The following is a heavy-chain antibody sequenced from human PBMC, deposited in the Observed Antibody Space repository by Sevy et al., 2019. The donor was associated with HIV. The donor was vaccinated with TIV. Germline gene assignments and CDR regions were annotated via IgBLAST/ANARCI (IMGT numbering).Heavy chain of an antibody. D-gene: IGHD6-19*01. CDR2: IHYSGRT. J-gene: IGHJ6*02. CDR3: ARDHGYSNGGFPYYYYYGMDV. V-gene: IGHV4-31*03. CDR1: GGSISSHSYY. Sequence: SETLSLTCSVSGGSISSHSYYWTWIRQHPGKGLEWIGYIHYSGRTYYNPSLKSRVPISLDTSKNQFSLRLRSVMAADTAVYYCARDHGYSNGGFPYYYYYGMDVWGPGTTVTVSS.